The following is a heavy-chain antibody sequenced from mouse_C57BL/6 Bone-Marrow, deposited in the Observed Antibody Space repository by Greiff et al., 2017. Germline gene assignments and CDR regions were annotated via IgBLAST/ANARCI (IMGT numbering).Heavy chain of an antibody. V-gene: IGHV5-4*01. CDR1: GFTFSSYA. CDR3: ARNLFAY. Sequence: EVQLVESGGGLVKPGGSLKLSCAASGFTFSSYAMSWVRQTPEKGLEWVATISAGGSYTYYPDNVKGRFTISRDNAKNTLYLQMGHLKSEDTAMYDCARNLFAYWGQGALVTVSA. J-gene: IGHJ3*01. CDR2: ISAGGSYT.